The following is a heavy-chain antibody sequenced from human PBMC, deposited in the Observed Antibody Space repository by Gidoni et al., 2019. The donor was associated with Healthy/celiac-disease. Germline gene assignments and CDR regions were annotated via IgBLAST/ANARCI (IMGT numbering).Heavy chain of an antibody. CDR2: MNPNSGNT. CDR3: ARGPGWYRYYYGMDV. V-gene: IGHV1-8*01. J-gene: IGHJ6*02. Sequence: QVQLVQSGAEVKKPGASVKFSCKASGYPFTSYAINWVRQATGQGLEWMGWMNPNSGNTGYAQKFQGRVTMTRNTSISTAYMELSSLRSEDTAVYYCARGPGWYRYYYGMDVWGQGTTVTVSS. D-gene: IGHD6-19*01. CDR1: GYPFTSYA.